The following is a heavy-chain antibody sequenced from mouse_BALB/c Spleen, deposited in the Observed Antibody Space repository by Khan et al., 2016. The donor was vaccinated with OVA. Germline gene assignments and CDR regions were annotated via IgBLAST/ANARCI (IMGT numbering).Heavy chain of an antibody. CDR2: IWAGGST. V-gene: IGHV2-9*02. D-gene: IGHD3-3*01. CDR1: GYSLTRYG. J-gene: IGHJ2*01. Sequence: VKLEESGPGLVAPSQSLSITCTVYGYSLTRYGVHWVRQPPGKGLEWLGLIWAGGSTNYNWALMSRLSISIDNSKCLVFLIMNTLQTDDTALYYGARSKYLARYWGQGTTLTVSS. CDR3: ARSKYLARY.